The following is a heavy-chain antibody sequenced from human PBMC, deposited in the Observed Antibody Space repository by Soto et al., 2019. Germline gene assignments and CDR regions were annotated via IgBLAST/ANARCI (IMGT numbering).Heavy chain of an antibody. CDR2: IKQDVSEK. V-gene: IGHV3-7*01. Sequence: GGSLRLSCAAPGFTFSSYWMSWVRQAPGKGLEWVANIKQDVSEKYYVDSVRGRFTISRDNAKNSLYLQMNSLRAEDTAVYYCAREGRSGSYYFDYWGQGT. J-gene: IGHJ4*02. D-gene: IGHD1-26*01. CDR3: AREGRSGSYYFDY. CDR1: GFTFSSYW.